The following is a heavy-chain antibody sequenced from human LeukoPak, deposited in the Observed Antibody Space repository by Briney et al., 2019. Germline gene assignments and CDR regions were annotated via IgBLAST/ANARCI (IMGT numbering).Heavy chain of an antibody. CDR3: AKVPRQHDNWLDP. Sequence: GGSLRLSCAASGFTFSSHSMNWVRQTPGKGLEWIPYISSSSTIIHYADSVKGRFTISRDDAKNSLYLQMNSLRAEDTAIYYCAKVPRQHDNWLDPWGQGTLVTVSS. D-gene: IGHD3-9*01. CDR1: GFTFSSHS. J-gene: IGHJ5*02. CDR2: ISSSSTII. V-gene: IGHV3-48*01.